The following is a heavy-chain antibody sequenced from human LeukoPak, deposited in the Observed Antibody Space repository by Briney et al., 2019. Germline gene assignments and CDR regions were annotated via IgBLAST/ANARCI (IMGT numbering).Heavy chain of an antibody. CDR3: TTVKSILRFLEWLSYMDV. Sequence: GGSLRLSCAASGFTFSNAWMSWVRQAPGKGLEWVGRIKSKTDGGTTDYGVPVKGRFTISRDDSKNTLDLQMNSLKTEDTAVYYCTTVKSILRFLEWLSYMDVWGKGATVTVSS. CDR1: GFTFSNAW. D-gene: IGHD3-3*01. CDR2: IKSKTDGGTT. V-gene: IGHV3-15*01. J-gene: IGHJ6*03.